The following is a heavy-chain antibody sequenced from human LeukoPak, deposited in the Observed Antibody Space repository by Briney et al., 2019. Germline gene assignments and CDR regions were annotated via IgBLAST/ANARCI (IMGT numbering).Heavy chain of an antibody. Sequence: SETLSLTCTVSVYSISSGYYWGWIRQPPGKGLEWIGSTHHSGITYYNPSLKSRVTISVDTSKNQFSLRVDSVTAADTAVYYCARDLYDDNRCFDFWGQGTLVTVSS. D-gene: IGHD1-14*01. J-gene: IGHJ4*02. V-gene: IGHV4-38-2*02. CDR3: ARDLYDDNRCFDF. CDR2: THHSGIT. CDR1: VYSISSGYY.